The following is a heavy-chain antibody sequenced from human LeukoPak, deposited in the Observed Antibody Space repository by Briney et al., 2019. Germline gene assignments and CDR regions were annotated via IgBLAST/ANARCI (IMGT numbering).Heavy chain of an antibody. D-gene: IGHD3-22*01. CDR3: ARDITMIVVAEKWFDP. CDR2: IGAYNGNT. CDR1: GYTFTSYG. J-gene: IGHJ5*02. Sequence: ASVKVSCKASGYTFTSYGISWVRQAPGQGLEWMGWIGAYNGNTNYAQKLQGRVTMTTDTSTSTAYMELRSLRSDDTAMYYCARDITMIVVAEKWFDPWGQGTLVTVSS. V-gene: IGHV1-18*01.